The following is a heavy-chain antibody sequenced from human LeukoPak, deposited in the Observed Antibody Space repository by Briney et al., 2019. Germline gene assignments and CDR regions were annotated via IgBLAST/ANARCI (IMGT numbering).Heavy chain of an antibody. Sequence: GESLRLSCAASGFTFSSYSMNWVRQAPGKGLEWVSYISSASTYIYYADSVKGRFTISRDNAKNSLYLQMNSPRAEDTAMYYCARLVWDTTMADGDIDSWGQGTLLIVSS. V-gene: IGHV3-21*01. D-gene: IGHD5-18*01. CDR3: ARLVWDTTMADGDIDS. CDR2: ISSASTYI. CDR1: GFTFSSYS. J-gene: IGHJ4*02.